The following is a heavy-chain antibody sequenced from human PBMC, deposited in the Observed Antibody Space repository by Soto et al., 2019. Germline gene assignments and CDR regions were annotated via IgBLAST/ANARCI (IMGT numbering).Heavy chain of an antibody. D-gene: IGHD1-20*01. J-gene: IGHJ4*02. CDR2: ITGSGDST. V-gene: IGHV3-23*01. Sequence: PGGSLRPSCAASGFTFSSYAMNWVRQAPGKGLEWVSVITGSGDSTYYADPVKGRFTISRDNSKNTLYVQMNSLRAEDTAVYYCAKAISGYNAPLDHWGQGTRVTVSS. CDR1: GFTFSSYA. CDR3: AKAISGYNAPLDH.